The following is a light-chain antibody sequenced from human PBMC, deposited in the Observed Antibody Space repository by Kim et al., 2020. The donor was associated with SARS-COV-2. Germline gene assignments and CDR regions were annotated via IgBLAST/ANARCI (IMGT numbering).Light chain of an antibody. CDR1: SSNIGSYT. CDR2: SND. Sequence: GQSVTISCSGSSSNIGSYTVNWYQQLPGTAPKLLIYSNDQWPSGVPDRFSGSKSGTSASLAIGGLQSADEANYYCAAWDDSLNAVVFGGGTQLTVL. CDR3: AAWDDSLNAVV. V-gene: IGLV1-44*01. J-gene: IGLJ2*01.